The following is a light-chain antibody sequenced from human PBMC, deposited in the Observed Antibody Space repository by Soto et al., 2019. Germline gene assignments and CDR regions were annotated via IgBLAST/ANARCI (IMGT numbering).Light chain of an antibody. CDR1: QSVSSRY. J-gene: IGKJ2*01. Sequence: EIVLTQSPGTLSLSPGERATLSCRASQSVSSRYLAWYQQKPGQAPRLLMYGASNRATGIPDRFSGSGSGTDFTLTISRLDPEDFAVYFCQQYGSSPPFTFGQGTKVEIK. CDR3: QQYGSSPPFT. CDR2: GAS. V-gene: IGKV3-20*01.